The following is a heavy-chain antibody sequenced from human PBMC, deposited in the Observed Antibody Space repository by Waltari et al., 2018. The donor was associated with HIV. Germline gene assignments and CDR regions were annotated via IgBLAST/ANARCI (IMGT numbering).Heavy chain of an antibody. D-gene: IGHD5-12*01. CDR1: GFTFSDYH. J-gene: IGHJ4*02. CDR3: ARPRYSGYDYPTYFDS. V-gene: IGHV3-11*01. Sequence: QVQLVESGGGLVTPGGSLRLSCAASGFTFSDYHMSWIRQPPGRGLEWVSYINTGGRNSHYSDSVKGRFTISRENAKNALYLQMDNLRGDDTAVYYCARPRYSGYDYPTYFDSWGQGNLVTVSS. CDR2: INTGGRNS.